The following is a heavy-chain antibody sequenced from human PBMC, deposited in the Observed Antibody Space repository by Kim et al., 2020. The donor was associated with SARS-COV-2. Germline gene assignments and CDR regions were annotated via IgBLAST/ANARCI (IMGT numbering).Heavy chain of an antibody. Sequence: SETLSLTCSVSCDSITSYFWSWIRQPPGKGLEWIGYIYSSGTTNFNPSLKSRVTISVDTSKNQFSLRLRSVTTADTAVYYCARRSTVKQGAFDIWGHGT. CDR1: CDSITSYF. CDR2: IYSSGTT. V-gene: IGHV4-59*01. J-gene: IGHJ3*02. D-gene: IGHD4-17*01. CDR3: ARRSTVKQGAFDI.